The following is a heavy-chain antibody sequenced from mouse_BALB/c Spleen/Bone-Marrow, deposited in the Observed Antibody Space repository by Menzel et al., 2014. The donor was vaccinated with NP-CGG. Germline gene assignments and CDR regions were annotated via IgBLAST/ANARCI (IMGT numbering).Heavy chain of an antibody. V-gene: IGHV5-12*02. CDR2: ISNGGGST. D-gene: IGHD2-3*01. J-gene: IGHJ3*01. CDR1: GFTFSDYH. Sequence: EVKLMESGGGLVQPGGSLKLSCATSGFTFSDYHMYWVRQTPEKRLEWVAYISNGGGSTYYPDTVKGRFTISRDNAKNTLYLQMSRLKSEDTAMYYCARPLYDGYYVAYWGQGTLVTVSA. CDR3: ARPLYDGYYVAY.